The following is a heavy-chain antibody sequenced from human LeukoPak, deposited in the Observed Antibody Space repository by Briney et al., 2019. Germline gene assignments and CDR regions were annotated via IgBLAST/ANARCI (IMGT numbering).Heavy chain of an antibody. CDR1: GFTFSGSA. J-gene: IGHJ4*02. V-gene: IGHV3-33*08. CDR2: IWYDGSNK. D-gene: IGHD2-2*01. CDR3: ARSTSRVYFDY. Sequence: QPGGSLRLSCAASGFTFSGSAMHWVRQASGKGLEWVAVIWYDGSNKYYADSVKGRFTISRDNSKNTLYLQMNSLRAEDTAVYYCARSTSRVYFDYWGQGTLVTVSS.